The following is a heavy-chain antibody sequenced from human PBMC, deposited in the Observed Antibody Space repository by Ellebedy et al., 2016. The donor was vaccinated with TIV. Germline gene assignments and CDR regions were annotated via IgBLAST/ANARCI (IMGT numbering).Heavy chain of an antibody. CDR2: LDARAGST. CDR3: ASVPSAGADF. V-gene: IGHV1-46*01. J-gene: IGHJ4*02. Sequence: ASVKVSCKASGYTFTKYYFHWIRQAPGQGLEWMGVLDARAGSTTYAATLQGRISVTRDLSTRTVFMELSGLTSDDTAVYYCASVPSAGADFWGQGTLVSVSS. D-gene: IGHD4-17*01. CDR1: GYTFTKYY.